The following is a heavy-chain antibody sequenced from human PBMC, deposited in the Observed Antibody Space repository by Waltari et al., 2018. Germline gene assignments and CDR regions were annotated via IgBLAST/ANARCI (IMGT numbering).Heavy chain of an antibody. CDR2: FSSTRSYI. CDR1: GYPFCIYS. J-gene: IGHJ4*02. D-gene: IGHD1-26*01. V-gene: IGHV3-21*03. CDR3: ARGEGGGATNRLEYYFDY. Sequence: VPRVESGGGLVKSGGSLRLSCAASGYPFCIYSMHWLRQAPGQGVERVTPFSSTRSYISYADSGKGRFPIARKNAKNSLYLQMNSLRTEDQAVYYCARGEGGGATNRLEYYFDYWGQGTLVTVSS.